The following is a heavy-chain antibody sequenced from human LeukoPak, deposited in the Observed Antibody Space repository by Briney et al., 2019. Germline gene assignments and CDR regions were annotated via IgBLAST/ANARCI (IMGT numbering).Heavy chain of an antibody. CDR2: ISYDGSNK. CDR3: AKAQGYCSSTSCYSNWFDP. V-gene: IGHV3-30*18. D-gene: IGHD2-2*01. Sequence: GGSLRLSCAASGFTFSSYAMSWVRQAPGKGPEWVAVISYDGSNKYYADSVKGRFTISRDNSKNTLYLQMNSLRAEDTAVYYCAKAQGYCSSTSCYSNWFDPWGQGTLVTVSS. CDR1: GFTFSSYA. J-gene: IGHJ5*02.